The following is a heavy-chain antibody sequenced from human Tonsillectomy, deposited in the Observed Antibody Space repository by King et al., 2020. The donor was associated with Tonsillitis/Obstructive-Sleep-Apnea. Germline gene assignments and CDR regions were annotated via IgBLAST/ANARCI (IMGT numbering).Heavy chain of an antibody. J-gene: IGHJ6*02. CDR1: GGSFSGYY. D-gene: IGHD2-2*02. V-gene: IGHV4-34*01. CDR3: ARGPSKMGYCSSTSCYTGMDV. Sequence: VQLQQWGAGLLKPSETLSLTCAVYGGSFSGYYWSWIRQPPGKGLEWIGEINHSGSTNYNPSLKSRVTISVDTSKHQFSLKLSSVTAADTAVYYCARGPSKMGYCSSTSCYTGMDVWGQGTTVTVSS. CDR2: INHSGST.